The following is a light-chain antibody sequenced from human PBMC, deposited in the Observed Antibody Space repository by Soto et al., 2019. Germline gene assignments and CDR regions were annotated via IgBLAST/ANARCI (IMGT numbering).Light chain of an antibody. CDR3: QQYKSYPLT. J-gene: IGKJ4*01. V-gene: IGKV1-5*03. Sequence: DIQMTQSPSTLSASVGDRVTITCRASQSISSWLAWYQQKPGKAPNLLIYRASSSESGVPSRFSGSGSGTELTLTISNLQADAFESYYRQQYKSYPLTFGGGTKVEIK. CDR2: RAS. CDR1: QSISSW.